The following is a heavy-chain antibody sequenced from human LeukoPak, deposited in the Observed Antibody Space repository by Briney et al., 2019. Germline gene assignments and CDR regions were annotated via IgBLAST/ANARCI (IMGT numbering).Heavy chain of an antibody. J-gene: IGHJ4*02. V-gene: IGHV4-39*01. D-gene: IGHD5-24*01. CDR2: IYYSGST. CDR3: ARHGDGYNLIDY. Sequence: SETLSLTCTVSGGSISSSSYYWGWIRQPPGKGLEWIGSIYYSGSTYYNPSLESRVTISVDTSKNQFSLKLSSVTAADTAVYYCARHGDGYNLIDYWGRGTLVTVSS. CDR1: GGSISSSSYY.